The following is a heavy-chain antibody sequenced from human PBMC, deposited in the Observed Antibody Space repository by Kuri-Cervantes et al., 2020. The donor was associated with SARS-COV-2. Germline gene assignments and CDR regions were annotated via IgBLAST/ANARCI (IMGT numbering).Heavy chain of an antibody. V-gene: IGHV3-30-3*01. CDR3: ARDLFFFGDGFNGFDY. J-gene: IGHJ4*02. Sequence: GGSLRLSCAASGFTFSSYAMSWVRQAPGKGLEWVAIISYDGTKKYYADSVKGRFTISRDNSKNTLYLQMNSLRADDTALYYCARDLFFFGDGFNGFDYWGQGTLVTVSS. CDR1: GFTFSSYA. D-gene: IGHD5-24*01. CDR2: ISYDGTKK.